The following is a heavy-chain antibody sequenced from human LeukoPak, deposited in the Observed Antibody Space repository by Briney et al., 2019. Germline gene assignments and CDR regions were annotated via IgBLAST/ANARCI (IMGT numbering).Heavy chain of an antibody. V-gene: IGHV1-18*01. D-gene: IGHD2-2*01. CDR1: GYTFTSYG. J-gene: IGHJ6*02. CDR2: ISAYNGNT. CDR3: ARDGNIVVVPAATHPYYYYGMDV. Sequence: ASVKVSCKASGYTFTSYGISWVRQAPGQGLERMGWISAYNGNTNYAQKLQGRVTMTTGTSTSTAYMELRRLRSDDTAVYYCARDGNIVVVPAATHPYYYYGMDVWGQGTTVTVSS.